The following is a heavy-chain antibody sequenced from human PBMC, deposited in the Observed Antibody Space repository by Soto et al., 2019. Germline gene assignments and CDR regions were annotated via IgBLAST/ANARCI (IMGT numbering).Heavy chain of an antibody. Sequence: QVQLVQSGAEVKKPGSSVKVSCKASGGTFSSYAISWVRQAPGQGLEWMGGIIPIFGTADYAQKFQGRVTITADESTSEDYMQLSSLRSEDTAVYYCASHSGSSPEGRYYYGMDVWGQGTTVTVSS. D-gene: IGHD1-26*01. CDR2: IIPIFGTA. CDR1: GGTFSSYA. J-gene: IGHJ6*02. CDR3: ASHSGSSPEGRYYYGMDV. V-gene: IGHV1-69*12.